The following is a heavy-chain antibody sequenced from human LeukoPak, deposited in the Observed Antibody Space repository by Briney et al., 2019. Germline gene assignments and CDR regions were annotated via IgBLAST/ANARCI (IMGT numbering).Heavy chain of an antibody. CDR3: ARGTGYSYGHAIDY. D-gene: IGHD5-18*01. V-gene: IGHV1-2*06. CDR2: INPNSGGT. Sequence: GASVKVFCKASGYTFTGYYMHGVRQAPGQGLEWMGRINPNSGGTNYAQKFQGRVTMTRDTSISTAYMELSRLRSDDTAVYYCARGTGYSYGHAIDYWGQGTLVTVSS. CDR1: GYTFTGYY. J-gene: IGHJ4*02.